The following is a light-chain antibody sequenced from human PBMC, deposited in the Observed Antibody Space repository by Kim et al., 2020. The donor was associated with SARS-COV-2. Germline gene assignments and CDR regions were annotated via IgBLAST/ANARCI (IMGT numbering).Light chain of an antibody. CDR2: GKN. CDR3: NSRDSSGFHLV. V-gene: IGLV3-19*01. J-gene: IGLJ3*02. CDR1: SLRIYY. Sequence: SSELTQDPGVSVALGQTVRITCQGDSLRIYYATWYQQKTGQAPVVVIYGKNNRPSGIPDRFSGSSSGNTASLTITGAQDEDEADYFCNSRDSSGFHLVFGGGTQLTVL.